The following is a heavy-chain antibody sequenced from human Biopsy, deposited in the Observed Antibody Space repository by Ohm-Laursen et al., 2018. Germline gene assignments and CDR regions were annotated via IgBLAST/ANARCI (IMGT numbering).Heavy chain of an antibody. CDR2: ISSSSESI. J-gene: IGHJ4*02. CDR3: ATDDYSGDSAY. D-gene: IGHD4-23*01. V-gene: IGHV3-48*01. Sequence: SLRLSCSASGFTFSNFNMNWFRQAPGEGLEWVSHISSSSESIYYADSVRGRFTVSRDNAQNSMYLQMNSLRADDTAVNYCATDDYSGDSAYWGQGTLVTVSS. CDR1: GFTFSNFN.